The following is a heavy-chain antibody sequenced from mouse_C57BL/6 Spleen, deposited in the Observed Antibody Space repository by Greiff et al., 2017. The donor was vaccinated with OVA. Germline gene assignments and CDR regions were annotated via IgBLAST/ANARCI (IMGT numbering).Heavy chain of an antibody. CDR1: GYAFSSSW. J-gene: IGHJ4*01. Sequence: VKLMESGPELVKPGASVKISCKASGYAFSSSWMNWVKQRPGKGLEWIGRIYPGDGDTNYNGKFKGKATLTADKSSSTAYMQLSSLTSEDSAVYFCARREAYYSNYDYAMDYWGQGTSVTVSS. D-gene: IGHD2-5*01. CDR3: ARREAYYSNYDYAMDY. CDR2: IYPGDGDT. V-gene: IGHV1-82*01.